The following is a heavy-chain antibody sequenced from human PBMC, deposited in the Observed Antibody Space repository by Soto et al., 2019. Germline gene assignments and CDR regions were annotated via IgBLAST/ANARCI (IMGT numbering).Heavy chain of an antibody. D-gene: IGHD6-19*01. CDR1: GGTFSSYG. CDR2: IIPIFGRA. Sequence: QVQLVQSGAEVKKPGSSVKVSCKASGGTFSSYGISWVRQAPGQGLEWMGGIIPIFGRANYAQKFQGRVTITADESTSTAYMELSSLRSEDTAVYYCAREGDNIAVASTVPYYWGQGTLVTVSS. V-gene: IGHV1-69*12. J-gene: IGHJ4*02. CDR3: AREGDNIAVASTVPYY.